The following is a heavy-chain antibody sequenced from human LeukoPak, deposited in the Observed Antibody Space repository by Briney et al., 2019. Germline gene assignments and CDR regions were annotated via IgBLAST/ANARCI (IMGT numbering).Heavy chain of an antibody. J-gene: IGHJ6*02. CDR3: ARTGHTTGNYYYGMDV. CDR2: INPSGGST. D-gene: IGHD1-1*01. CDR1: GYTFTSYY. Sequence: ASVKVSCKASGYTFTSYYMHWVRQAPGQGLEWMGIINPSGGSTSYAQKFQGRVTMTRDTSTSTAYMELSSLRSEDTAVYYCARTGHTTGNYYYGMDVWGQGTTVTVSS. V-gene: IGHV1-46*01.